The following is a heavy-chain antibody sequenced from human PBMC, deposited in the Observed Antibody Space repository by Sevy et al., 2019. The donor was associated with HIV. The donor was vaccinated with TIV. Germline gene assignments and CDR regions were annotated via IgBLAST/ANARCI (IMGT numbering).Heavy chain of an antibody. D-gene: IGHD2-2*01. CDR2: IYTSGST. J-gene: IGHJ3*02. V-gene: IGHV4-4*07. CDR1: GGYISSYY. Sequence: SETLSLTCTVSGGYISSYYWSWIRQPAGKGLEWIGRIYTSGSTNYNPSLKSRVTMSVDTSKNQFSLKLSSVTAADTAVYYCAREGGAYIVVVPAAMNPGFNAFDIWGQGTMVTVSS. CDR3: AREGGAYIVVVPAAMNPGFNAFDI.